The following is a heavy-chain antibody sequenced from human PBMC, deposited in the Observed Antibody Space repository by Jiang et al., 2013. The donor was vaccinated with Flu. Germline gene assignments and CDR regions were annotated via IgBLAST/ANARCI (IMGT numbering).Heavy chain of an antibody. Sequence: SGAEVKEPGSSVTVSCKASGGTFNNYIVNWVRQAPGQGLEWVGRIIPSVGNTNHIQRFQGRLTIVADESASTVSMELRGLRVDDTAVYFCAGGSLASGWSPPYDVWGQGTLVTVSS. CDR2: IIPSVGNT. D-gene: IGHD6-19*01. V-gene: IGHV1-69*11. J-gene: IGHJ4*02. CDR3: AGGSLASGWSPPYDV. CDR1: GGTFNNYI.